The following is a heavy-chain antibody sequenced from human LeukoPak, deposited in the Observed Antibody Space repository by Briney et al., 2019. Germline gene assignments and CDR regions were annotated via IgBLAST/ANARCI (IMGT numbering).Heavy chain of an antibody. CDR1: GYSISSGYY. CDR2: IYHSGST. CDR3: ARSSGYTHLFDY. V-gene: IGHV4-38-2*02. J-gene: IGHJ4*02. Sequence: SETLSLTCTVSGYSISSGYYWGWIRQPPGKGLGWIGSIYHSGSTYYNPSLKSRVTISVDTSKNQFSLKLSSVTAADTAVYYCARSSGYTHLFDYWGQGTLVTVSS. D-gene: IGHD3-22*01.